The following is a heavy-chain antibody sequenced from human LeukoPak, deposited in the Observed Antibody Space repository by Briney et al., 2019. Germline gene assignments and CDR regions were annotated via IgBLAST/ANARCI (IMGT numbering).Heavy chain of an antibody. CDR1: GYTFTGYY. D-gene: IGHD6-19*01. CDR3: ARLYSSGWPLEY. CDR2: IIPIFGTA. Sequence: GASVKVSCKASGYTFTGYYMHWVRQAPGQGLEWMGRIIPIFGTANYAQKFQGRVTITTDESTSTAYMELSSLRSEDTAVYYCARLYSSGWPLEYWGQGTLVTVSS. V-gene: IGHV1-69*05. J-gene: IGHJ4*02.